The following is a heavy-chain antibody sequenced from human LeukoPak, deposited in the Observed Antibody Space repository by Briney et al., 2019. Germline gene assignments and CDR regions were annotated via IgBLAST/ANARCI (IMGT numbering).Heavy chain of an antibody. D-gene: IGHD3-10*01. CDR3: ARGGESYKTVWFGELPTGWFDP. CDR2: IYTSGSS. V-gene: IGHV4-61*02. J-gene: IGHJ5*02. Sequence: SQTLSLTCTVSGGSISSGSYYWSWIRQPAGKGLEWIGRIYTSGSSNYNPSLKSRVTISVDTSKNQFSLKLSSVTAADTAVYYCARGGESYKTVWFGELPTGWFDPWGQGTLVTVSS. CDR1: GGSISSGSYY.